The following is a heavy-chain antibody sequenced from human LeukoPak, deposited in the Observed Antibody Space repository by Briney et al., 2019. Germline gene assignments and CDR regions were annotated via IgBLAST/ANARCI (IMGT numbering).Heavy chain of an antibody. J-gene: IGHJ6*02. CDR3: ARDGFVVVATYYGMDV. CDR1: GFTFSSYW. CDR2: IKQDGSEK. V-gene: IGHV3-7*03. Sequence: GGSLRLSCAASGFTFSSYWMSWVRQAPGKGLEWVANIKQDGSEKYYVDSVKGRFTISRDNAKNSLYLQMNSLRAEDTAVYYCARDGFVVVATYYGMDVWGQGTTVTVSS. D-gene: IGHD2-15*01.